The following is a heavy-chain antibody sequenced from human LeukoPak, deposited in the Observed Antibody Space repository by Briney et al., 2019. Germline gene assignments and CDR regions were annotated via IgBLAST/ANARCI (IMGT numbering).Heavy chain of an antibody. CDR2: ISDRGGRT. CDR3: ASPGSGYYPSPFDH. J-gene: IGHJ4*02. V-gene: IGHV3-23*01. CDR1: GFTFSKNA. Sequence: AGGSLRLSCVASGFTFSKNAMSWVRQAPGKGQEWVSGISDRGGRTYYADSVKGRFTISRDNSKNSLYLRINSLRAEDTAVYYCASPGSGYYPSPFDHRRQGTLVTVSS. D-gene: IGHD3-3*01.